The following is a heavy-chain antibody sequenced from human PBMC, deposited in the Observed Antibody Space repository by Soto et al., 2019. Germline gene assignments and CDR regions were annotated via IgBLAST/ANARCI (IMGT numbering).Heavy chain of an antibody. CDR1: GFTFSSYS. CDR3: ATYRWLQYYYYYYMDV. V-gene: IGHV3-21*01. D-gene: IGHD6-19*01. J-gene: IGHJ6*03. Sequence: EVQLVESGGGLVKPGGSLRLSCAASGFTFSSYSMNWVRQAPGKGLEWVSSISSSSSYIYYADSVKGRFTISRDNAKNSLYLQMNSQRAEDTAVYYCATYRWLQYYYYYYMDVWGKGTTVTVSS. CDR2: ISSSSSYI.